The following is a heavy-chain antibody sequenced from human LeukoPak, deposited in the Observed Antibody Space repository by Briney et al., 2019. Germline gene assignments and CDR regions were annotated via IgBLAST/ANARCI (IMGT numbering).Heavy chain of an antibody. CDR1: GFTFSSYW. CDR3: ARGLDYYGSGSYYCDY. V-gene: IGHV3-74*01. Sequence: PGGSLRLSCAASGFTFSSYWMHWVRHAPGKGLVWVSRINSDGSSTSYADSVKGRFTISRDNSKNTLYLQMNSLRAEDTAVYYCARGLDYYGSGSYYCDYWGQGTLVTVSS. J-gene: IGHJ4*02. CDR2: INSDGSST. D-gene: IGHD3-10*01.